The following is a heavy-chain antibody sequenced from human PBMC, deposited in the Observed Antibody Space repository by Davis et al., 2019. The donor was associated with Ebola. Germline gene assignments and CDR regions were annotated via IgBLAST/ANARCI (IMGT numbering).Heavy chain of an antibody. J-gene: IGHJ4*02. CDR3: ASGPRILEWLLLDY. V-gene: IGHV3-74*01. CDR2: INSDGSST. CDR1: GFTFSSYW. D-gene: IGHD3-3*01. Sequence: HTGGSLRLSCAASGFTFSSYWMHWVRQAPGKGLVWVSRINSDGSSTSYADSVKGRFTISRDNAKNSLYLQMNSLRAEDTAVYYCASGPRILEWLLLDYWGQGTLVTVSS.